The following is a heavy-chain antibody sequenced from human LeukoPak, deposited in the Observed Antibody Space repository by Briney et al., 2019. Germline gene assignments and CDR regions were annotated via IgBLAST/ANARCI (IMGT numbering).Heavy chain of an antibody. CDR2: ISDDST. V-gene: IGHV3-23*01. CDR3: AKDPLSWFYGMDV. Sequence: GGSLRLSCAASGFTFSNYAISWGRQAPGKGVEWVSTISDDSTFYTDSVKGRFTISRDNSKNTLYLQMNSLRAEDTAVYYCAKDPLSWFYGMDVWGKGTTVTVSS. CDR1: GFTFSNYA. D-gene: IGHD3-22*01. J-gene: IGHJ6*04.